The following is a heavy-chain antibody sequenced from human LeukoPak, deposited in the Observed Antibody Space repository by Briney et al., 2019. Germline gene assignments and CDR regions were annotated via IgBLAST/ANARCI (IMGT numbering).Heavy chain of an antibody. CDR2: IYYSGCS. CDR1: GRPISSSSSY. V-gene: IGHV4-39*01. Sequence: SETLFLAFWVPGRPISSSSSYWGWIHQPPGKGLEWIGRIYYSGCSFDNPALKSRVTISVDTSKNQFSLKLSSVTAADTAVYYCARHRSGWLQSSFDYWGRGTLVTVSS. CDR3: ARHRSGWLQSSFDY. J-gene: IGHJ4*02. D-gene: IGHD5-24*01.